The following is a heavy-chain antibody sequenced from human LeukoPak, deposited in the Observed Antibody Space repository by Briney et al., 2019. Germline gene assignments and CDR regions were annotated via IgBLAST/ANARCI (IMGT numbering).Heavy chain of an antibody. V-gene: IGHV3-23*01. CDR1: GLTFAGYD. D-gene: IGHD2-2*01. CDR2: ISASGDNT. Sequence: GGSLRLSCAASGLTFAGYDMSWVRQAPGKGLEWVSTISASGDNTYYAGSVKGRFTISRDNSKNTLYLQMDSLRAEDTAVYYCAKRFCSATRCFHFDDWGQGTLVTVSS. CDR3: AKRFCSATRCFHFDD. J-gene: IGHJ4*02.